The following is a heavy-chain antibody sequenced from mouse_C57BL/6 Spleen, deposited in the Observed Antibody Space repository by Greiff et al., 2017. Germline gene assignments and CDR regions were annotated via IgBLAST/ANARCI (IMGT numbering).Heavy chain of an antibody. V-gene: IGHV1-54*01. Sequence: QVQLQQSGAELVRPGTSVKVSCKASGYAFTNYLIEWVKQRPGQGLEWIGVINPGSGGTNYNEKFKGKATLTADQSSSTAYMQLSSLTSEDSAVYFCARGATVDYAMDYWGQGTSVTVSS. CDR3: ARGATVDYAMDY. D-gene: IGHD1-1*01. CDR1: GYAFTNYL. J-gene: IGHJ4*01. CDR2: INPGSGGT.